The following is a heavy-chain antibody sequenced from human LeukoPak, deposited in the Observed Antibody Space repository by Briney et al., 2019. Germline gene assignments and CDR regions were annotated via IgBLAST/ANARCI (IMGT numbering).Heavy chain of an antibody. J-gene: IGHJ4*02. Sequence: SETLSLTCAVYGGSFSPYYWSWIRQPPGKGLEWIGEINRSGSTNYNPSLKSRVTMSVDTSKNQFSLRLSSVTAADTAVYYCARGGLYCGGDCYVDYWGQGTLVTVSS. D-gene: IGHD2-21*02. V-gene: IGHV4-34*01. CDR3: ARGGLYCGGDCYVDY. CDR1: GGSFSPYY. CDR2: INRSGST.